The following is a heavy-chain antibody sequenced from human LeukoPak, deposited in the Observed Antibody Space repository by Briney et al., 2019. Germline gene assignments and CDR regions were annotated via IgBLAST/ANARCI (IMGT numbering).Heavy chain of an antibody. CDR3: ARDQILRYFDWIGTTDY. CDR2: IKQDGSEK. CDR1: GFTFSSYW. Sequence: GGSLRLSCAASGFTFSSYWMSWVRQAPGKGMGWVANIKQDGSEKYYVDSVKGRFTISRDNAKNSLYLQMNSLRAEDTAVYYCARDQILRYFDWIGTTDYWGQGTLVTVSS. J-gene: IGHJ4*02. D-gene: IGHD3-9*01. V-gene: IGHV3-7*01.